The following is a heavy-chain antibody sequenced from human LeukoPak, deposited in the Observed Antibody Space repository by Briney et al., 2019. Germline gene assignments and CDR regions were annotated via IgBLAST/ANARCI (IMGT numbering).Heavy chain of an antibody. V-gene: IGHV4-31*03. D-gene: IGHD2-15*01. CDR1: GGSISSGGYY. Sequence: PSQTLSLTCTVSGGSISSGGYYWSWIRQHPGKGLEWIGYIYYSGSTYYNPSLKSRVTMSVDTSKNQFSLKLSSVTAADTAVYYCATRDCSGGSCYCNYWGQGTLVTVSS. CDR2: IYYSGST. CDR3: ATRDCSGGSCYCNY. J-gene: IGHJ4*02.